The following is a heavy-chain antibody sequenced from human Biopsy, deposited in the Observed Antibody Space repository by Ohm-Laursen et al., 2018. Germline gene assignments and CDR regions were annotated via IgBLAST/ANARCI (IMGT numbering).Heavy chain of an antibody. CDR1: GGSISSDY. V-gene: IGHV4-59*01. J-gene: IGHJ3*01. CDR3: ARLYRLDDYWNDDPPDAFDV. D-gene: IGHD3-3*01. Sequence: PLSLTCTVSGGSISSDYWSWIRQSPGKGLEWIGYISNRGSTNYNPSLRGRVTISVDTSKNQFSLKLSSVTAADTAVFFCARLYRLDDYWNDDPPDAFDVWGQGTMVTVSS. CDR2: ISNRGST.